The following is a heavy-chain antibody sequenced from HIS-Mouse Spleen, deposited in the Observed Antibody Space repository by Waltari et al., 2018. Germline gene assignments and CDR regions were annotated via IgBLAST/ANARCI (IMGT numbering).Heavy chain of an antibody. Sequence: QLQLQESGPGLVKPSETLSLTCTVSGGSISSSSYYWGWIRQPPGKGLEWIGSIYYSGSTYSNPSLKGRVTISVDTSKNQFSLKRSSVTAADTAVYYCAREIPYSSSWYDWYFDLWVRGTLVTVSS. CDR3: AREIPYSSSWYDWYFDL. J-gene: IGHJ2*01. CDR1: GGSISSSSYY. V-gene: IGHV4-39*07. CDR2: IYYSGST. D-gene: IGHD6-13*01.